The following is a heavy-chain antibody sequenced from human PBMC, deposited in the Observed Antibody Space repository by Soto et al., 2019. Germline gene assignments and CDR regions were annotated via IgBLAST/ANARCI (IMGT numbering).Heavy chain of an antibody. CDR2: KSASNANT. D-gene: IGHD3-9*01. CDR3: VTPYYDILTGLPTFVYYYGMDV. Sequence: QVQLVQSGAEVKKPGASVKVSCKASGYTFTSYGISWVRQAPGQGLEWMGRKSASNANTNYAQKLQGRVMMYTATSMAPASTELRSLRSDDTAVYLCVTPYYDILTGLPTFVYYYGMDVWGQGTTVTVSS. J-gene: IGHJ6*02. V-gene: IGHV1-18*01. CDR1: GYTFTSYG.